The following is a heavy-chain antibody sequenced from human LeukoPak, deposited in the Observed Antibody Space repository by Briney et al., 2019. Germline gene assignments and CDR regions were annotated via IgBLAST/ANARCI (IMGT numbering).Heavy chain of an antibody. CDR1: GYSFTTYW. Sequence: GESLKISCKAPGYSFTTYWIGWVRQVPGRGLEWVGIIYPADSTAKYSPSFQGQVTISVDKSISTAYLQWSRLEASDTAVFYCARHPKSGYTGYESGYWGQGTLVTVSS. D-gene: IGHD5-12*01. CDR3: ARHPKSGYTGYESGY. J-gene: IGHJ4*02. V-gene: IGHV5-51*01. CDR2: IYPADSTA.